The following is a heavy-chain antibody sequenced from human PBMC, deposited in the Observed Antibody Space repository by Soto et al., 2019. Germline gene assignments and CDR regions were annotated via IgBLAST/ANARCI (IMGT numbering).Heavy chain of an antibody. CDR3: ARDSIPDN. V-gene: IGHV1-18*01. Sequence: ASVKVSCKASGYTFTNFDITWVRQAPGQGLEWMGWISSYNGDTSYPEDLQDRVTMTTDTSTSTAYMELRSLRSDDTAIYYCARDSIPDNWGQGTLITVSS. D-gene: IGHD2-21*01. CDR1: GYTFTNFD. J-gene: IGHJ4*02. CDR2: ISSYNGDT.